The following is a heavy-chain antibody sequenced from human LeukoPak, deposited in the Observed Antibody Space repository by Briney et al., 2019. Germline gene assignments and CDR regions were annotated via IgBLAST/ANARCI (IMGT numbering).Heavy chain of an antibody. Sequence: ASVRVSCKASGYTFTSYYMHWVRQAPGQGLEWMGIINPSGGSTSYAQKFQGRVTMTRDMSTSTVYMELSSLRSEDTAVYYCARPRIAVAGANAFDIWGQGTMVTVSS. D-gene: IGHD6-19*01. J-gene: IGHJ3*02. V-gene: IGHV1-46*01. CDR3: ARPRIAVAGANAFDI. CDR1: GYTFTSYY. CDR2: INPSGGST.